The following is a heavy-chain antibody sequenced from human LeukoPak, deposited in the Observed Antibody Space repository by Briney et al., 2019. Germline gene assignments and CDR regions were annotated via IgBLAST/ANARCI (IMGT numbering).Heavy chain of an antibody. J-gene: IGHJ4*02. D-gene: IGHD6-13*01. CDR2: IIPIFGTA. CDR1: GSTFSSYA. CDR3: TRGDLSSSWYFDY. V-gene: IGHV1-69*13. Sequence: ASVKVSCKPSGSTFSSYAISWVRQAPGQGLEWMGGIIPIFGTANYAQKFQGRVTITADESTRTAYMELSSLRSEDTAVYYCTRGDLSSSWYFDYWGQGTLVTVPS.